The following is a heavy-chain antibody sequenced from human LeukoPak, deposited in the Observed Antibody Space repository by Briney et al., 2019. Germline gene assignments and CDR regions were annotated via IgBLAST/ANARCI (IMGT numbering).Heavy chain of an antibody. D-gene: IGHD6-19*01. Sequence: ASVKLSCNASGYTFTSYGNSWVRHAPGQGLEWMGWISAYNDNTNYAQKLQGRVTMTTHTSTSTAYMDLRSLRSDDTAVYYCARAVAGTSDAFDIWGQGTMVTVSS. CDR3: ARAVAGTSDAFDI. CDR2: ISAYNDNT. J-gene: IGHJ3*02. V-gene: IGHV1-18*01. CDR1: GYTFTSYG.